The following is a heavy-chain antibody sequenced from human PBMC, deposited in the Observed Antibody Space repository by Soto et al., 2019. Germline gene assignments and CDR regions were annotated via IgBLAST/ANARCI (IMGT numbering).Heavy chain of an antibody. Sequence: QVQLQESGPRLVKPSETLSLTCTVSGAYMRNDYYYWSWVRQNPGKDLEWIGHMHHSGRTHYNPSLKSRVAISVDTSKNQFSLYLNSVTAADTAVFYCARWVEVSLDYFDSWGQGTPVTVSS. CDR2: MHHSGRT. J-gene: IGHJ4*02. D-gene: IGHD2-15*01. CDR3: ARWVEVSLDYFDS. CDR1: GAYMRNDYYY. V-gene: IGHV4-31*03.